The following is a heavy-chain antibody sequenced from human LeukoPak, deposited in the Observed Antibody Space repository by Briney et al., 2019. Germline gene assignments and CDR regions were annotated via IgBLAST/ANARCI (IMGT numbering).Heavy chain of an antibody. CDR2: INPNSGGT. D-gene: IGHD2-2*02. V-gene: IGHV1-2*02. Sequence: ASVKVSCKASGYTFTGYYMHWVRQAPGQGLEWMGWINPNSGGTNYAQKFQGRVTMTRDTSISTAYMELSRLRSDDTAVYYCARDRGYCSSTSCYTPNNWFDPWGQGTLVTVSS. J-gene: IGHJ5*02. CDR3: ARDRGYCSSTSCYTPNNWFDP. CDR1: GYTFTGYY.